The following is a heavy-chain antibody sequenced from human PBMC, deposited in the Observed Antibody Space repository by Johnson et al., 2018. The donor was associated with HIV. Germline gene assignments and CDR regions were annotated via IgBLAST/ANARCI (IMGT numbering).Heavy chain of an antibody. D-gene: IGHD2-21*01. J-gene: IGHJ3*02. CDR3: ARDVVPTGDGFVI. CDR2: ISYDGSNN. CDR1: GFTFSSYG. Sequence: QVQLVESGGGVVQPGRSLRLSCAASGFTFSSYGMHWVRQAPGKGLAWVAVISYDGSNNYYADSVQGRFTISRANSKNTLHLQMGSLRAEDMAVYYCARDVVPTGDGFVIWGQGTMVTVSS. V-gene: IGHV3-30*19.